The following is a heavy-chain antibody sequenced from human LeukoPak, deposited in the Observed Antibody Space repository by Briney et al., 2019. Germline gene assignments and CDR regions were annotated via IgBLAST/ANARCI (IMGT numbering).Heavy chain of an antibody. Sequence: PGGSLRLSCAASGFTFSTYAMHWVRQAPGKGLEWVSAISGSGGSTYYADPVKGRFTISRDNSKNTLYLRMNSLRVEDTAVYYCAKEGWSRQDGMDVWGRGTTVTVSS. V-gene: IGHV3-23*01. D-gene: IGHD2-15*01. J-gene: IGHJ6*02. CDR2: ISGSGGST. CDR3: AKEGWSRQDGMDV. CDR1: GFTFSTYA.